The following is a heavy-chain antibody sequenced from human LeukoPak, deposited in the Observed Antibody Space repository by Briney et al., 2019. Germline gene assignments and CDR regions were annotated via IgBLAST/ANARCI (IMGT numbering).Heavy chain of an antibody. V-gene: IGHV4-61*02. CDR3: ARGAYYDILTGYYNPSPFDY. CDR2: IYTSGST. D-gene: IGHD3-9*01. CDR1: GGSISSGSYY. J-gene: IGHJ4*02. Sequence: PSETLSLTCTVSGGSISSGSYYWGWIRQPAGTGLEWIGRIYTSGSTNYNPSLKSRVTISVDTSKNQFSLKLSSVTAADTAVYYCARGAYYDILTGYYNPSPFDYWGQGTLVTVSS.